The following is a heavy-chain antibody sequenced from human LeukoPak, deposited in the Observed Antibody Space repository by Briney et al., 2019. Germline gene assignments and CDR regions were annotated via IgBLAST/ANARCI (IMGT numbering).Heavy chain of an antibody. Sequence: GASVTVSCKASGYTFTSYDINWVRQAPGQGLEWMGWMNPNSGNTGYAQKFQGRVTMTRNTSISTAYMELSSLRSEDTAVYYCARLSITGAFDIWGQGTMVTVSS. CDR3: ARLSITGAFDI. CDR2: MNPNSGNT. J-gene: IGHJ3*02. CDR1: GYTFTSYD. D-gene: IGHD1-14*01. V-gene: IGHV1-8*01.